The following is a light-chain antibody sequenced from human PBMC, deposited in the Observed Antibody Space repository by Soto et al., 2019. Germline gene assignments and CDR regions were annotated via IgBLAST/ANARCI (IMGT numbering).Light chain of an antibody. CDR1: QSISSW. V-gene: IGKV1-5*01. CDR3: QHYNSYSEA. Sequence: DIKMNQSPSTLSASIGDRDTIHCRASQSISSWLAWYQQKPGKAPKLLIYDASSLESGVPSRFSGSGSGTEFTLTISSLQPDDFATYYCQHYNSYSEAFGQGTNVDI. CDR2: DAS. J-gene: IGKJ1*01.